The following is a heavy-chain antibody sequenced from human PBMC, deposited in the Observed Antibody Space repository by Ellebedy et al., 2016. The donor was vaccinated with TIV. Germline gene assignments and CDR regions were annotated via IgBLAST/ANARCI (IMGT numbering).Heavy chain of an antibody. CDR2: ISSDGSNK. V-gene: IGHV3-30*03. J-gene: IGHJ4*02. D-gene: IGHD3-10*01. Sequence: GGPLRLSXVASGFTFRSHGIYWVRQAPGKGLEWVAVISSDGSNKYYADSVKGRFTISRDNSKNTLYLQMNSLRTDDMAVYYCARGGSSGSSDYWGQGTLVTVSS. CDR1: GFTFRSHG. CDR3: ARGGSSGSSDY.